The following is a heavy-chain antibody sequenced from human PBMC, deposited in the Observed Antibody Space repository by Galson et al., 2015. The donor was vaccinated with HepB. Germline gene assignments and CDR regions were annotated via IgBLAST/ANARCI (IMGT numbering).Heavy chain of an antibody. Sequence: SLRLSCAASGFTFSSYWMNWVRQAPGKGLEWVAHINQDGSSKYYVDSVKGRFTISRDNAKDSVYLQLDSLRAEDTAVKYCARRISLVWWIIKKPDYYYGKDVWGQGTTVT. CDR3: ARRISLVWWIIKKPDYYYGKDV. V-gene: IGHV3-7*03. D-gene: IGHD3-10*01. CDR1: GFTFSSYW. CDR2: INQDGSSK. J-gene: IGHJ6*02.